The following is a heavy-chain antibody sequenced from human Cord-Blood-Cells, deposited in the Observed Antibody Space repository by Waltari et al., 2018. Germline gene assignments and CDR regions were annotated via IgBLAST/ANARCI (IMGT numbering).Heavy chain of an antibody. V-gene: IGHV4-34*01. CDR1: GGSFSGYY. CDR2: INNSGST. D-gene: IGHD6-19*01. CDR3: AILGGSSGGYYYYYYMDV. Sequence: QVQLQQWGAGLLKPSETLSLTCAVYGGSFSGYYWSWIRQPPGRGLAWIGEINNSGSTNDNPSLKSRVTIAVDTSKNQFSLKLSSVTAADTAVYYCAILGGSSGGYYYYYYMDVWGKGTTVTVSS. J-gene: IGHJ6*03.